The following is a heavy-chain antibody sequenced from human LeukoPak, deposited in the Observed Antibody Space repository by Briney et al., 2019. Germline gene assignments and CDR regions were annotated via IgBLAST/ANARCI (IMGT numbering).Heavy chain of an antibody. CDR2: IYYSGIT. CDR1: GGSISNYY. J-gene: IGHJ5*02. D-gene: IGHD6-13*01. Sequence: SETLSLTCTVSGGSISNYYWSWIRQPPGKGLEWIGYIYYSGITNYNPSLTSRVTISVDTSKNQFSLKLSSVTAADTAVYYCARGAASATGDWFDPWGQGTLVTVSS. V-gene: IGHV4-59*08. CDR3: ARGAASATGDWFDP.